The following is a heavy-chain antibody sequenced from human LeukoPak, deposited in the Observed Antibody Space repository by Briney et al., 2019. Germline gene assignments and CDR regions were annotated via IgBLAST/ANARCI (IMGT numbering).Heavy chain of an antibody. Sequence: GGSLRLSCEASGFSFSNYWMHWVRQAPGKGLVWVSRINNDGSSTSYADSVKGRFTISRDNAKNTLYLQMNSLKAEDTAVYYCVRDNPRCCGVVPANIDDYWGQGTLVTVSS. V-gene: IGHV3-74*01. J-gene: IGHJ4*02. CDR1: GFSFSNYW. D-gene: IGHD2-15*01. CDR2: INNDGSST. CDR3: VRDNPRCCGVVPANIDDY.